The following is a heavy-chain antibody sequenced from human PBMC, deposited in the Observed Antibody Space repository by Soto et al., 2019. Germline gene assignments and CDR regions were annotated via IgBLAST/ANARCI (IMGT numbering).Heavy chain of an antibody. CDR2: IIPMFGTA. D-gene: IGHD4-4*01. CDR3: ATSPRYSNYVRDVY. Sequence: SVKVSCKASGGTFSSYATSWVRQAPGQGLEWMGRIIPMFGTANYAQKFQGRVTITADESTTTAYMELSSLRSEDTAVYYCATSPRYSNYVRDVYWGQGTLVTVSS. V-gene: IGHV1-69*13. J-gene: IGHJ4*02. CDR1: GGTFSSYA.